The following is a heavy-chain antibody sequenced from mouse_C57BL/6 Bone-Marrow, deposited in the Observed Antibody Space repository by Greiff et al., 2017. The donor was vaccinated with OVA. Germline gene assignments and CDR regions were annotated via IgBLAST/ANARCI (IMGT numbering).Heavy chain of an antibody. CDR3: ARRNYFDY. V-gene: IGHV1-82*01. J-gene: IGHJ2*01. Sequence: VQRVESGPELVKPGASVKISCKASGYAFSSSWMNWVKQRPGKGLEWIGRIYPGDGDTNYNGKFKGKATLTADKPSSTAYMQLSSLTSEDSAVYFCARRNYFDYWGQGTTLTVSS. CDR1: GYAFSSSW. CDR2: IYPGDGDT.